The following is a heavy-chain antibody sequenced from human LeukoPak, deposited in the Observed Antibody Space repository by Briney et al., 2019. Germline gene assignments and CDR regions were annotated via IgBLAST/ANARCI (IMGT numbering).Heavy chain of an antibody. CDR1: GGSISSSY. V-gene: IGHV4-59*12. J-gene: IGHJ5*02. CDR2: IYYIGST. CDR3: ARWRSGFDA. Sequence: SETLSLTCTVSGGSISSSYWSWIRQPPGKGREWIGDIYYIGSTNYNPSLKSRVTVSVDTSKNQFSLKLIPVTAAGTAVYYLARWRSGFDAWGQGTLVTVSS.